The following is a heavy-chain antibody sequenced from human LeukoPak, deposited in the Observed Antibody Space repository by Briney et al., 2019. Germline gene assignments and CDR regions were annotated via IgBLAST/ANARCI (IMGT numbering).Heavy chain of an antibody. CDR2: IYSSGST. CDR1: RFTVSGDY. D-gene: IGHD1-26*01. Sequence: GGSLRLSCAASRFTVSGDYMTWVRQAPGKGLEWVSIIYSSGSTYYADSVKGRFTISRDNSKNTLYLQMNSLRAEDTAVYYCARFQWGATDAFDIWGQGTMVTVSS. J-gene: IGHJ3*02. V-gene: IGHV3-66*01. CDR3: ARFQWGATDAFDI.